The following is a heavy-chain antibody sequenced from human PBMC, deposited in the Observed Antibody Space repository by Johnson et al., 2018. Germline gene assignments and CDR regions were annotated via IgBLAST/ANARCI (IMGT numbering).Heavy chain of an antibody. CDR2: ISYDGSNK. CDR1: GFTFSSYG. Sequence: QVQLVQSGGGVVQPGRSLRLSCAASGFTFSSYGMHWVRQAPGKGLEWVTIISYDGSNKYYADSVKGRFTISRDNSKNTLYLQMNSLRAEDTAVYYCAKDSGDILTSYYMDVWGKGTTVTVSS. J-gene: IGHJ6*03. D-gene: IGHD3-9*01. CDR3: AKDSGDILTSYYMDV. V-gene: IGHV3-30*18.